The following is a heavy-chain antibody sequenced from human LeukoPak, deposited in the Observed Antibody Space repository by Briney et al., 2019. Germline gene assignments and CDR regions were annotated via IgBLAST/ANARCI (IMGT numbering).Heavy chain of an antibody. CDR1: GFTFGDYA. D-gene: IGHD3-10*01. J-gene: IGHJ5*02. CDR3: ARERVYYYGSGSYGVPWFDP. Sequence: GGSLRLSCTASGFTFGDYAMSWVRQAPGKGLEWVSTISGSGGSTYYADSVKGRFTISRDNSKNTLYLQMNSLRAEDTAVYYCARERVYYYGSGSYGVPWFDPWGQGTLVTVSS. CDR2: ISGSGGST. V-gene: IGHV3-23*01.